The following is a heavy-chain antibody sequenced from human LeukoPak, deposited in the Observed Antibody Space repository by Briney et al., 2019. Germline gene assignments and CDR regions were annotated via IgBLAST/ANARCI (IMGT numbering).Heavy chain of an antibody. Sequence: EASVKVSCKASGYTFTGYYMHWVRQAPGQGLEWMGWINPNNGNTNYAQKLQGRVTMTTDTSTSTAYMELRSLRSDDTAVYYCARSFPPLYDFAGGLMDVWGKGTTVTVSS. V-gene: IGHV1-18*04. CDR2: INPNNGNT. D-gene: IGHD3-3*01. CDR3: ARSFPPLYDFAGGLMDV. CDR1: GYTFTGYY. J-gene: IGHJ6*03.